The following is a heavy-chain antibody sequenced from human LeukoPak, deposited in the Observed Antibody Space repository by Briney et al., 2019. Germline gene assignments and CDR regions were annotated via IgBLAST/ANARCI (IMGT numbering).Heavy chain of an antibody. J-gene: IGHJ4*02. Sequence: GGSLRLSCAASGFTFEEHGMSWVRQAPGKGLEGVSGINWNGGSTGYGESAKGRFTISRDNAKNSLYLQMNSLRAEDTALYYCAGGDSSGWYFDYWGQGILVTVSS. CDR3: AGGDSSGWYFDY. CDR1: GFTFEEHG. D-gene: IGHD6-19*01. CDR2: INWNGGST. V-gene: IGHV3-20*04.